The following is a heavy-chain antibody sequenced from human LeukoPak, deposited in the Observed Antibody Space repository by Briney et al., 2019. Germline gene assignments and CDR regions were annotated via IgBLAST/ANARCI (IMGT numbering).Heavy chain of an antibody. CDR2: IYYSGST. CDR1: GGSISSSSCY. Sequence: SETLSLTCTVSGGSISSSSCYWGWIRQPPGKGLEWIGSIYYSGSTYYNPSLKSRVTISVDTSKSQFSLKLSSVTAADTAVYYCASQSLYYDFWSGYKPSYGMDVWGQGTTVTVSS. J-gene: IGHJ6*02. CDR3: ASQSLYYDFWSGYKPSYGMDV. V-gene: IGHV4-39*01. D-gene: IGHD3-3*01.